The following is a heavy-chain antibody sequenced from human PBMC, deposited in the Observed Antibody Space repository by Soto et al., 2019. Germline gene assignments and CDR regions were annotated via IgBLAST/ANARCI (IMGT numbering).Heavy chain of an antibody. V-gene: IGHV4-30-4*01. J-gene: IGHJ4*02. CDR3: ASQDYDKSVYYFDY. Sequence: PSETLSLTCTVSGDSISGGASFWSWIRQPPGKGLEWIANVYYSGSSHYNPSLKSRLTISVDTTKNQFSLQLKSMTAADTAVYYCASQDYDKSVYYFDYWGRGTLVTVSS. D-gene: IGHD3-22*01. CDR2: VYYSGSS. CDR1: GDSISGGASF.